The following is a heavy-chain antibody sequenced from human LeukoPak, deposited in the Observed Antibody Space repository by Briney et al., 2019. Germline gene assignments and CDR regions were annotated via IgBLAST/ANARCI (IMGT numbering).Heavy chain of an antibody. D-gene: IGHD2-2*02. CDR2: IIPIFGTA. V-gene: IGHV1-69*13. CDR3: ARDDIDCSSTSCYTDY. J-gene: IGHJ4*02. CDR1: GYTFTSYG. Sequence: SVKVSCKASGYTFTSYGISWVRQAPGQGLEWMGGIIPIFGTANYAQKFQGRVTITADESTSTAYMELSSLRSEDTAVYYCARDDIDCSSTSCYTDYWGQGTLVTVSS.